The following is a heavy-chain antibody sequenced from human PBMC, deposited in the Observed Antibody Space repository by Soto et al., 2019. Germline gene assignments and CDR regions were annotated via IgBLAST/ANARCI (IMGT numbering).Heavy chain of an antibody. D-gene: IGHD3-10*01. CDR3: AREGITMVRGVTFDI. Sequence: GGSLRLSCAASGFTFSSYGMHWVRQAPGKGLEWVAVIWYDGSNKYYADSVKGRFTISRDNSKNTLYLQMNSLRAEDTAVYYCAREGITMVRGVTFDIWGQGTMVTVSS. V-gene: IGHV3-33*01. J-gene: IGHJ3*02. CDR1: GFTFSSYG. CDR2: IWYDGSNK.